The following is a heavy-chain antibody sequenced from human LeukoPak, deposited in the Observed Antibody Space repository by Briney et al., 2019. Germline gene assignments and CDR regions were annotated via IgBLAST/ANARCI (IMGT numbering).Heavy chain of an antibody. Sequence: PETLSLTCVVYGGSFNGYYWSWIRQPPGKGLEWIGEINHSGSTNYNPSLKSRVTMSVDTSKNQTSLNLSSVTAADTAVYYCARLGNSWRLSWFDPWGQGTLVTVSS. J-gene: IGHJ5*02. CDR1: GGSFNGYY. V-gene: IGHV4-34*01. CDR2: INHSGST. CDR3: ARLGNSWRLSWFDP. D-gene: IGHD6-13*01.